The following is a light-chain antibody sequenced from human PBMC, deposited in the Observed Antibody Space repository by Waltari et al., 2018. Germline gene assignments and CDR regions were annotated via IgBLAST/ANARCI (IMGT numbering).Light chain of an antibody. CDR1: RSNIGANY. V-gene: IGLV1-47*01. CDR2: RNN. CDR3: ATWDDSLSGGV. J-gene: IGLJ2*01. Sequence: QSVLTQPPSASGTPGQRVTLSCSGRRSNIGANYVYWYQQVPGLAPRLLISRNNKRPSGVPDRFSASKSGTSASLAISGLRSEDEADYYCATWDDSLSGGVFGGGTKLTVL.